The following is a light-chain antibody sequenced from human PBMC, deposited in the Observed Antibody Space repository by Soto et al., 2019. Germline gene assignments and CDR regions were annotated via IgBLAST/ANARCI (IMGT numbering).Light chain of an antibody. V-gene: IGLV2-14*01. Sequence: QSVLTQSASVSGSPGQSITISCTGTSSDVGGYNYVSGYQQHPGKAPKLMIYDVDYRPSGVSTRFSGSKAGNTASLTISGLQADDEAAYYFSSYTTSNTVIFGGGTKLTVL. J-gene: IGLJ2*01. CDR1: SSDVGGYNY. CDR3: SSYTTSNTVI. CDR2: DVD.